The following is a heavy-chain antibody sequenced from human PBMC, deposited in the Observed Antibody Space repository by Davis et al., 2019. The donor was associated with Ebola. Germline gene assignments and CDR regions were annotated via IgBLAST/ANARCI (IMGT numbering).Heavy chain of an antibody. CDR2: ISAYNGNT. CDR1: GYTFTSYG. V-gene: IGHV1-18*01. D-gene: IGHD3-10*01. CDR3: ARGVTMVRAESWFDP. J-gene: IGHJ5*02. Sequence: ASVKVSCKASGYTFTSYGISWVRQAPGQGLEWMGWISAYNGNTNYAQKLQGRVTMTTDTSTSTAYMELRSLRSDDTAVYYCARGVTMVRAESWFDPWGQGTLVTVSS.